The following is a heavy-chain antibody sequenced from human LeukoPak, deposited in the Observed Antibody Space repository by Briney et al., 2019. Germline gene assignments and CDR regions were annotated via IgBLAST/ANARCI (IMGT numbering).Heavy chain of an antibody. CDR2: IFHSGST. CDR1: GASIDSDNW. V-gene: IGHV4-4*02. Sequence: PSETLSLTCVVSGASIDSDNWWSWVRQPPGKGLEWIGEIFHSGSTNYNPSLESRVTISVDTSKNQFSLKLSSVTAADTAVYYCARSRRCSSTSCYSVVGHYYYYMDVWGKGTTVTISS. J-gene: IGHJ6*03. CDR3: ARSRRCSSTSCYSVVGHYYYYMDV. D-gene: IGHD2-2*01.